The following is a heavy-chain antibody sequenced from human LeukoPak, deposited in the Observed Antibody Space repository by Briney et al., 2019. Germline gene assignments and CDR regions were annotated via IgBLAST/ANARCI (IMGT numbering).Heavy chain of an antibody. CDR2: IKEDGSET. D-gene: IGHD4-23*01. CDR1: GFTLRTYW. CDR3: VRDGRWPLVGDY. V-gene: IGHV3-7*01. Sequence: GGSLRLSCEVSGFTLRTYWMSWVRQAPGKGLEWVACIKEDGSETYYVNSMKGRFTISRDNVKNSIYLEMNSLRGDDTAVYYCVRDGRWPLVGDYWGQGTLVAVSS. J-gene: IGHJ4*02.